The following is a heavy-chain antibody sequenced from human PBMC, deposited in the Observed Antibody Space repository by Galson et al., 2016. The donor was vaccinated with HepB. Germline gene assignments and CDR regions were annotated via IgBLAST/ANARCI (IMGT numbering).Heavy chain of an antibody. Sequence: SLRLSCAASGFTFSLYSMYWVRQAPGKGLDWVSYISTGGTTIYYDDSVKGRFTISRDNAKNLLYLQMNSLRVEDTAVYYCARDPYCGGDCNSPRYFDLWGRGTLVTVSS. CDR2: ISTGGTTI. CDR3: ARDPYCGGDCNSPRYFDL. D-gene: IGHD2-21*02. CDR1: GFTFSLYS. J-gene: IGHJ2*01. V-gene: IGHV3-48*04.